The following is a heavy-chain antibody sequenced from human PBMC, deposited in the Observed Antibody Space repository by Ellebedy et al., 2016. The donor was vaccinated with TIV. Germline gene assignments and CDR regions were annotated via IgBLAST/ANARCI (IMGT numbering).Heavy chain of an antibody. CDR2: IGTIGDT. J-gene: IGHJ6*02. CDR3: VREIHGSHSGHHYYGVDV. D-gene: IGHD1-1*01. V-gene: IGHV3-13*01. Sequence: PGGSLRLSCAASGFTFSAYDMHWVRQPAGKGLEWVSAIGTIGDTYYADSVKGRFTISREDAKNSLYLQMNSLRAGDTAVYYCVREIHGSHSGHHYYGVDVWGQGTTVTVSS. CDR1: GFTFSAYD.